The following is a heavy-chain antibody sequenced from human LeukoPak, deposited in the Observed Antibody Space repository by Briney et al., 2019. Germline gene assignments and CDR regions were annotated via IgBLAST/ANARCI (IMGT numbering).Heavy chain of an antibody. J-gene: IGHJ4*02. D-gene: IGHD3-22*01. CDR1: GYTFTSYG. V-gene: IGHV1-18*01. CDR3: ARTYYYDSSGYYYLDLDY. Sequence: GASVKVSCRASGYTFTSYGISWVRQAPGQGLESMGWISAYNGNTNYAQKLQGRVTMTTDTSTSTAYMELRSLRSDDTAVYYCARTYYYDSSGYYYLDLDYWGQGTLVTVSS. CDR2: ISAYNGNT.